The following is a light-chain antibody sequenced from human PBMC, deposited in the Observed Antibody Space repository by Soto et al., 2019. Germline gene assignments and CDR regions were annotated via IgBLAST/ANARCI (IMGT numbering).Light chain of an antibody. V-gene: IGKV3-20*01. Sequence: EIEMTQSPGTLSVSPGERATLSCRASQSVTSKLAWYQQKPGQAPRLLIHGASTRATGIPDRFSGSGSGTDFTLTISRLEPEDFAVYYCQQYGSSPQTFGQGTKWIS. CDR3: QQYGSSPQT. CDR2: GAS. CDR1: QSVTSK. J-gene: IGKJ1*01.